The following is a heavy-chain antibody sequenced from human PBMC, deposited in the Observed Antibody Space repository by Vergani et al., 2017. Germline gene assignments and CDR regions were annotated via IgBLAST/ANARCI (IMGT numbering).Heavy chain of an antibody. CDR2: ISWNSGSI. CDR1: GFTFDDYA. Sequence: EVQLVESGGGLVQPGRSLRLSCAASGFTFDDYAMHWVRQAPGKGLEWVSGISWNSGSIGYADSVKGRFTISRDNSKNTLYLQMNSLRAEDTAVYYCARDLEVLWFGSLYLDYWGQGTLVTVSS. CDR3: ARDLEVLWFGSLYLDY. D-gene: IGHD3-10*01. J-gene: IGHJ4*02. V-gene: IGHV3-9*01.